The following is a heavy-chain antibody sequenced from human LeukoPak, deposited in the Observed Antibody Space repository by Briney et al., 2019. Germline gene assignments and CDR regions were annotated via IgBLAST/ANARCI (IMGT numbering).Heavy chain of an antibody. CDR2: IKSKTDGGTT. J-gene: IGHJ4*02. CDR1: GFTFSSYA. V-gene: IGHV3-15*01. D-gene: IGHD6-25*01. CDR3: ARDRHIAAAGYYFDY. Sequence: PGGSLRLSCAASGFTFSSYAMHWVRQAPGKGLEWVGRIKSKTDGGTTDYAAPVKGRFTISRDDSKNTLYLQMNSLRLEDTAVYYCARDRHIAAAGYYFDYWGQGTLVTVSS.